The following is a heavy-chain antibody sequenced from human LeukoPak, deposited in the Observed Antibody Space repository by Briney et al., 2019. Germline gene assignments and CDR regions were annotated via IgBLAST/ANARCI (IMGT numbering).Heavy chain of an antibody. J-gene: IGHJ4*02. CDR3: ASWGSGYDY. CDR1: GGSFSGYY. V-gene: IGHV4-34*01. CDR2: INHSGST. Sequence: KPSETLPLTCAVYGGSFSGYYGSWIRQPPGKGLEWIGEINHSGSTNYNPSLKSRVTISVDTSKNQFSLKLSSVTAADTAVYYCASWGSGYDYWGEGTLVTVSS. D-gene: IGHD3-22*01.